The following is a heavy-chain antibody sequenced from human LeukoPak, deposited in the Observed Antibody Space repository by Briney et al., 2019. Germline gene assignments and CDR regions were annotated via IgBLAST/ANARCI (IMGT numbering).Heavy chain of an antibody. D-gene: IGHD6-6*01. CDR2: IKQDGSEK. CDR1: GFTFSSYW. Sequence: QPGGSLRLSCAASGFTFSSYWMSWVRQAPGKGLEWVANIKQDGSEKYYVDSVKGRFTISRDNAKNSLYLQMNSLRAEDTAAYYCAGGRPGPIAARPYYFDYWGQGTLVTVSS. CDR3: AGGRPGPIAARPYYFDY. J-gene: IGHJ4*02. V-gene: IGHV3-7*01.